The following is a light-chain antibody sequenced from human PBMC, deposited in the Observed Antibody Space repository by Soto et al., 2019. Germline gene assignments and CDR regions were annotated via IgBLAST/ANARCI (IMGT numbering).Light chain of an antibody. CDR2: GSS. J-gene: IGKJ2*01. CDR1: QSVSNKY. Sequence: EVVLTQSPGPLSLSPGERAPLSCRASQSVSNKYLAWYQQKPGQAPRLLIFGSSDRATGIPDRFSGSGSGTDFTLTISRLEPEDFAVYYCQQYGSSPPYTFGQGTKLEIK. CDR3: QQYGSSPPYT. V-gene: IGKV3-20*01.